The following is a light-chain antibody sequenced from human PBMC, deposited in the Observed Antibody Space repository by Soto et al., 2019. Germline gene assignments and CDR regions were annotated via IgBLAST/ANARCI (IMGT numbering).Light chain of an antibody. CDR3: TSYTNSDTYV. Sequence: QSVLTQPAYVSGSPGQSITISCIGTSSDIGNYNYVSWYQQHPGKAPKLMIYDVSYRPSGVSNRFSGSKSGNTASLTISELQAEDEAEYYSTSYTNSDTYVCGIGPRVTVL. CDR1: SSDIGNYNY. CDR2: DVS. V-gene: IGLV2-14*01. J-gene: IGLJ1*01.